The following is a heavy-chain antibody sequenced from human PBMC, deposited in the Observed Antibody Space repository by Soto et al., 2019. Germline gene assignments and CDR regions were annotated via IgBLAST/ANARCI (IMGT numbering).Heavy chain of an antibody. CDR1: GFTFSSYA. D-gene: IGHD6-6*01. CDR2: ISYDGSNK. CDR3: AKSNLEYSSSSGFDY. J-gene: IGHJ4*02. Sequence: VQLLESGGGLVQPGGSLRLSCAASGFTFSSYAMSWVRQAPGKGLEWVAVISYDGSNKYYADSVKGRFTISRDNSKNTLYLQMNSLRAEDTAVYYCAKSNLEYSSSSGFDYWGQGTLVTVSS. V-gene: IGHV3-30*18.